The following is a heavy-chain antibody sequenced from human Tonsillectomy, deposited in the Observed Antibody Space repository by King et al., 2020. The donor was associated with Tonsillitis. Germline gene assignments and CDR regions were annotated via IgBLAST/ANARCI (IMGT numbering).Heavy chain of an antibody. Sequence: VQLVESGGGLVKPGGSLRLSCAASGFTFSTYSMNWVRQAPGKRLEWVSSITSSSHYIYYADSVKGRFTISRDNAKNSLFLQMSSLRAEDTAVYYCARGPAAAGTFAMDVWGQGTTVTVSS. J-gene: IGHJ6*02. CDR3: ARGPAAAGTFAMDV. CDR2: ITSSSHYI. CDR1: GFTFSTYS. V-gene: IGHV3-21*01. D-gene: IGHD6-13*01.